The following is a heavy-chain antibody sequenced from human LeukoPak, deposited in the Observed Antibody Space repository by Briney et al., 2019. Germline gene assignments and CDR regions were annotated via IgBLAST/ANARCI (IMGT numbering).Heavy chain of an antibody. D-gene: IGHD2-15*01. CDR3: AKDDCSGGGCYYFDY. CDR1: GFTFSSYG. J-gene: IGHJ4*02. Sequence: PGGSLRLSCAASGFTFSSYGMHWVRQAPGKGLEWVAVVSYDGSNKYYADSVRGRFTISRDNSKNTLYLQMNSLRAEDTALYYCAKDDCSGGGCYYFDYWGQGTLVTVSS. CDR2: VSYDGSNK. V-gene: IGHV3-30*18.